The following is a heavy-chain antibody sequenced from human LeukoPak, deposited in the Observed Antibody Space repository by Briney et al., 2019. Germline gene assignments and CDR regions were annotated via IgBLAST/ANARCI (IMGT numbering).Heavy chain of an antibody. CDR2: IYPGYSDT. CDR3: ARVGYCSSTSCYFDFDK. J-gene: IGHJ4*02. V-gene: IGHV5-51*01. D-gene: IGHD2-2*01. Sequence: GESLKISCKGSGYSFSSYWIGWVRQMPGKGLEWMGIIYPGYSDTRYSPSFQGQVTISADKSISTAYLQWSSLKASDTALYYCARVGYCSSTSCYFDFDKWGQGTLVTVSS. CDR1: GYSFSSYW.